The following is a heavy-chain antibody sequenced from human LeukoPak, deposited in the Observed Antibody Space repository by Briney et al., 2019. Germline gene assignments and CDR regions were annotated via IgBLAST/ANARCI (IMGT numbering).Heavy chain of an antibody. CDR1: GVSIGTYY. Sequence: PSETLSLTCSVSGVSIGTYYWSWVRQPPGKGLEWIGYINYRGTTSYNPSLKSRVTISVDTSKNQFFLNLRSATAADTAVYYCARLEKDALEYWGLGTLVTASS. J-gene: IGHJ4*02. D-gene: IGHD5-24*01. V-gene: IGHV4-59*08. CDR3: ARLEKDALEY. CDR2: INYRGTT.